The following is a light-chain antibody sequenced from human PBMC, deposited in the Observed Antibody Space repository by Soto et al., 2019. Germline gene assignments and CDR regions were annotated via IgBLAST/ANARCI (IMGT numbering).Light chain of an antibody. CDR3: QQYDNSLRGYT. CDR2: GAS. Sequence: EIVLTQSPGTLSLSPGERATLSCRASQTVSGTYLAWYQQRPGHAPRLLIYGASRRATGIPDRFSGGGSGTDFTLTVSRLEPEDFAVYYCQQYDNSLRGYTFGQGTKLEIK. CDR1: QTVSGTY. J-gene: IGKJ2*01. V-gene: IGKV3-20*01.